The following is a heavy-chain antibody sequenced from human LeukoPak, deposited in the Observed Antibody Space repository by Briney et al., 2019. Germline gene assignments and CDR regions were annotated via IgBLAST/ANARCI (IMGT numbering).Heavy chain of an antibody. CDR2: INHGGGT. CDR1: GGSFSGYY. J-gene: IGHJ4*02. CDR3: ARTGGYSSGTYYPFGY. V-gene: IGHV4-34*01. D-gene: IGHD3-10*01. Sequence: SETLSLTCAVYGGSFSGYYWSWIRQPPGKGLEWIGEINHGGGTNYNPSLKSRVTISIDTSKNQFSLKLSSVTAADTAVYYCARTGGYSSGTYYPFGYWGQGALVTVSS.